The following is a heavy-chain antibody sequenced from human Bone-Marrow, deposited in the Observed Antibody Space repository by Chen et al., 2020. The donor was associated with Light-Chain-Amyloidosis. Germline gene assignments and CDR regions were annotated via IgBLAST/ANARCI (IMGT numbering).Heavy chain of an antibody. Sequence: EVLLVESGGEVVQPGGSLRLSCTASGFSFSTYWMHWVRQSPGKGLVSVSRTNSAGTSTTYADSVKGRFTVSRDNTKNTMYLEMNSLRVDDTAVYYCARTTLRYLDYWGQGTLVTVSS. D-gene: IGHD3-9*01. V-gene: IGHV3-74*01. CDR2: TNSAGTST. J-gene: IGHJ4*02. CDR3: ARTTLRYLDY. CDR1: GFSFSTYW.